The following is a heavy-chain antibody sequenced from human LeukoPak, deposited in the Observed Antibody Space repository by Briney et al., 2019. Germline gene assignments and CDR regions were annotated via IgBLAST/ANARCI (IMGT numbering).Heavy chain of an antibody. V-gene: IGHV1-69*05. D-gene: IGHD5-12*01. CDR2: IIPIFGTA. Sequence: GASVKVSCKASGGTFSSYTISWVRQAPGQGLEWMGRIIPIFGTANYAQKFQGRVTITTDESTSTAYMELSSLRSEDTAVYYCARTRRGYSGYDLWGQGTLVTVSS. CDR1: GGTFSSYT. J-gene: IGHJ4*02. CDR3: ARTRRGYSGYDL.